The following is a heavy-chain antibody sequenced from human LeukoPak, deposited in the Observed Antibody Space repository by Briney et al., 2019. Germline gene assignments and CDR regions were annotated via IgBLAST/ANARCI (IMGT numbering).Heavy chain of an antibody. J-gene: IGHJ4*02. D-gene: IGHD6-13*01. V-gene: IGHV3-43*02. Sequence: GGSLRLSCAASGFTFDDYAMHWVRQAPGKGLEWVSLTSGNGGTTYYADSVKGRFTISRDNSKNSLSLQMNSLRTEDTALYYCAKVRYTSTWAIFDFWGQGTLVTVSS. CDR2: TSGNGGTT. CDR3: AKVRYTSTWAIFDF. CDR1: GFTFDDYA.